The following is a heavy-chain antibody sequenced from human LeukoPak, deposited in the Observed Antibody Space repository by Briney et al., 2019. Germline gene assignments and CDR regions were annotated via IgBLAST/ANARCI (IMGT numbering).Heavy chain of an antibody. CDR1: GYTFTSYG. D-gene: IGHD2-2*01. V-gene: IGHV1-18*01. CDR2: ISAYNGNT. CDR3: ARDRYRYCSSTSCYPSFDY. J-gene: IGHJ4*02. Sequence: ASVKVSCKASGYTFTSYGISWVRQAPGQGLEWMGSISAYNGNTNYAQSVQGRVTITTDTSTSRAYMELRSLRSEDTAVYYCARDRYRYCSSTSCYPSFDYWGQGNLITVSS.